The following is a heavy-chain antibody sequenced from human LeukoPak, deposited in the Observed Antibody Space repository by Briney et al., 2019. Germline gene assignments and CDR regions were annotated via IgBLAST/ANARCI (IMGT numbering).Heavy chain of an antibody. CDR3: ARVGDGLNDGFDI. J-gene: IGHJ3*02. V-gene: IGHV1-69*05. CDR2: IIPIFGTA. Sequence: SVKVSCKASGGTFSSYAISWVRQAPGQGLEWMGGIIPIFGTANYAQKFQGRVTITTDESTSTAYMELSRLRSDDTAVYYCARVGDGLNDGFDIWGQGTMVTVSS. D-gene: IGHD5-24*01. CDR1: GGTFSSYA.